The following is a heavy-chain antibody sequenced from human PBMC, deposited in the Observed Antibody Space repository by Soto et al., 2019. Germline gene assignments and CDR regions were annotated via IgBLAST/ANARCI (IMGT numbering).Heavy chain of an antibody. J-gene: IGHJ4*02. V-gene: IGHV1-18*04. CDR2: IRGDNGDT. D-gene: IGHD2-8*01. CDR1: GFTLSSHG. Sequence: GASVKVSCKASGFTLSSHGISWVRQAPGQGLEWMGWIRGDNGDTNNAQKFQGRITMTTDTFTDTAYMELRSLRSDDTAVYYCARDLRGSCTTDECFYVDFWGQGTLVTV. CDR3: ARDLRGSCTTDECFYVDF.